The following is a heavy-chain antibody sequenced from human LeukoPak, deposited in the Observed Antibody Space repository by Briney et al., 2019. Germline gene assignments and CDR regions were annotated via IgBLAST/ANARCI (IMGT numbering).Heavy chain of an antibody. V-gene: IGHV3-23*01. CDR1: GFTFSSYA. CDR2: ISGSGGST. Sequence: PGGSLRLSCAASGFTFSSYAMSWVRQAPGKGLEWVSAISGSGGSTYYADSVKGRFTISRDNSKDTLYLQMNSLRAEDTAVYYCAKGPHLDRSFDYWGQGTLVTVSS. J-gene: IGHJ4*02. CDR3: AKGPHLDRSFDY.